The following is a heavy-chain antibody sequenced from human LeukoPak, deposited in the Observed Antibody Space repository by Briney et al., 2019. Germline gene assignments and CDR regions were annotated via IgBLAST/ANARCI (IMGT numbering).Heavy chain of an antibody. J-gene: IGHJ4*02. Sequence: PGGSLRLSCAASGFTFSSYWMHWVRQAPGKGLVWVSRINSDGSSTSYADSVKGRFTISRDNAKNTLYLQMNSLRAEDTAVYYCARRFPDILTGYYFDYWGQGTLVTVSS. D-gene: IGHD3-9*01. CDR1: GFTFSSYW. CDR3: ARRFPDILTGYYFDY. V-gene: IGHV3-74*01. CDR2: INSDGSST.